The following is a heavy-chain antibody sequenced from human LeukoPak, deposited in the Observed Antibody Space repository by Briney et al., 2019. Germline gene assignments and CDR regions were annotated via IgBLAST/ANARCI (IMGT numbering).Heavy chain of an antibody. Sequence: GGSLRLSCAASGFTFNSYDMHWVRQAPGKGLEWVAVISYDGGKQYYADSVKGRFTISRDNSKSTLYLQMNSLRAEDTAVYYCARAAGKENGYDFWFEHWGQGTLVTVSS. CDR2: ISYDGGKQ. J-gene: IGHJ5*02. CDR3: ARAAGKENGYDFWFEH. V-gene: IGHV3-30*04. CDR1: GFTFNSYD. D-gene: IGHD3-3*01.